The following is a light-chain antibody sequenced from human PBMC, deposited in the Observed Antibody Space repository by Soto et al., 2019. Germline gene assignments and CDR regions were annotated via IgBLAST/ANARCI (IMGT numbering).Light chain of an antibody. CDR3: QQANSFPPIT. Sequence: DIQMTQSPSSVSASIGDRVTITCRASQDISSWLAWYQQKPGKAPKLLIYAASSLQSGVPSRFSGSGSGTDFTLTISSLQPDDVATYSCQQANSFPPITFGPGTKVDI. CDR2: AAS. J-gene: IGKJ3*01. V-gene: IGKV1-12*01. CDR1: QDISSW.